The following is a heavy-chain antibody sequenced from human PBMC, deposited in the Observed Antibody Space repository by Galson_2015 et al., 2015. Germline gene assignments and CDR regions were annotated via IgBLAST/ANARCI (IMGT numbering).Heavy chain of an antibody. Sequence: SLRLSCAASGFTFSSYGMHWVRQAPGKGLEWVAVISYDGSNKYYADSVKGRFTISRDNSKNTLYLQMNSLRAEDTAVYYCARGTPGGDRYCSGGSCSPGYWGQGTLVTVSS. V-gene: IGHV3-30*03. D-gene: IGHD2-15*01. CDR3: ARGTPGGDRYCSGGSCSPGY. CDR1: GFTFSSYG. CDR2: ISYDGSNK. J-gene: IGHJ4*02.